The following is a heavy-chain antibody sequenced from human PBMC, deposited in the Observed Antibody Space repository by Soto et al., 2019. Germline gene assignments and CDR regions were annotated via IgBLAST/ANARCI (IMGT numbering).Heavy chain of an antibody. J-gene: IGHJ6*02. Sequence: SETLSLTCAISGDSVSSNSAAWNWIRQSPSRGLEWLGRTYYRSKWYNDYAVSVKSRITINPDTSRNQFSLKLSSVTAADTAVYYCAREGGYFDSSGSGVYHYHGVDVWGQGTTVTVSS. CDR2: TYYRSKWYN. V-gene: IGHV6-1*01. D-gene: IGHD3-22*01. CDR3: AREGGYFDSSGSGVYHYHGVDV. CDR1: GDSVSSNSAA.